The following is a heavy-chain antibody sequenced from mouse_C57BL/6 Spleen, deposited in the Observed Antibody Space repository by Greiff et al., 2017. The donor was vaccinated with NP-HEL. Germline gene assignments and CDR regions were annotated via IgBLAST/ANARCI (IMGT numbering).Heavy chain of an antibody. D-gene: IGHD2-5*01. Sequence: QVQLQQPGAELVKPGASVKMSCKASGYTFTSYWITWVKQRPGQGLEWIGDINPGSGSTNYNEKFKSKATLTVDKSSSTAYMQLSSLTSEDSAVYYCARRYYYSNYLWYFDVWGTGTTVTVSA. V-gene: IGHV1-55*01. J-gene: IGHJ1*03. CDR3: ARRYYYSNYLWYFDV. CDR1: GYTFTSYW. CDR2: INPGSGST.